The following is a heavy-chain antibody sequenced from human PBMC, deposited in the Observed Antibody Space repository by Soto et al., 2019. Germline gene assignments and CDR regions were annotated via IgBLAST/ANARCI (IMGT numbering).Heavy chain of an antibody. J-gene: IGHJ6*02. V-gene: IGHV3-9*01. Sequence: GGSLRLSCAASGFTFDDYAMHWVRQAPGKGLEWVSGISWNSGSIGYADSVKGRFTISRDNAKNSLYLQMNSLRAEDTALYYCAKDQVHYSSSSPYGMDVWGQGTTVTVSS. CDR1: GFTFDDYA. D-gene: IGHD6-6*01. CDR3: AKDQVHYSSSSPYGMDV. CDR2: ISWNSGSI.